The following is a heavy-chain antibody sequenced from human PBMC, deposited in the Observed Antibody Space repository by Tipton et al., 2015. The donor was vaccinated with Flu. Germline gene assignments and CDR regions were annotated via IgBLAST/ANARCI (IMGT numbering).Heavy chain of an antibody. CDR3: ARVQGATYDSTDGTFMPQFDLGMDV. V-gene: IGHV4-39*07. Sequence: TLSLTCTVSGVSLTSSSYYWGWIRQPPGKGLEWIGSVYYSGSTYYNPSLKSRVTMPVDTSKNQFSLRLTSVTAADTAVYYCARVQGATYDSTDGTFMPQFDLGMDVWGQGTTVTVSS. CDR2: VYYSGST. CDR1: GVSLTSSSYY. D-gene: IGHD3-22*01. J-gene: IGHJ6*02.